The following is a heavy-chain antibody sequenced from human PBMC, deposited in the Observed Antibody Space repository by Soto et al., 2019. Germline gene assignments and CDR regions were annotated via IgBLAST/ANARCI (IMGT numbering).Heavy chain of an antibody. CDR3: SFDPNWNYQLTRY. CDR1: GGMFYSSA. V-gene: IGHV1-69*13. J-gene: IGHJ4*02. D-gene: IGHD1-7*01. Sequence: SVKVSCKASGGMFYSSAINWVRQAPGQGLEWMGGIVPMNGSPKYAQEFLGRVTISADASATTAYMDLSGLKSEDTAVYYCSFDPNWNYQLTRYCGRGTNLPVCS. CDR2: IVPMNGSP.